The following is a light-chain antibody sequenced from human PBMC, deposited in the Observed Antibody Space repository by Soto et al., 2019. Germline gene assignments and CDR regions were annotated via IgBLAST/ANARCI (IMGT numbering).Light chain of an antibody. Sequence: QAVVTQPPSVSGAPGQRVTISCTGSSSNIGAGYDVHWYQQTPGTAPKLLIYGNNNRPSGAPDRFSGSKSGTSASLAITGLQAEDEAVYYCQSYDSSLGVVFGGGTKLTVL. J-gene: IGLJ2*01. CDR2: GNN. CDR3: QSYDSSLGVV. CDR1: SSNIGAGYD. V-gene: IGLV1-40*01.